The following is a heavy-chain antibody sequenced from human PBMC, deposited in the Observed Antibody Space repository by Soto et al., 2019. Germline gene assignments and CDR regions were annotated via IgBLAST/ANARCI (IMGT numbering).Heavy chain of an antibody. D-gene: IGHD2-2*01. V-gene: IGHV4-59*11. CDR2: IYYSGNT. CDR3: ARGYCSSTSCYEFDY. J-gene: IGHJ4*02. Sequence: QVQLQESGPGLVKPSETLSLTCTVSSASISSHYWNWIRQPPGKGLEWIGSIYYSGNTNYSPSLKSRVTISVDTSKKQCSLKLSSVTAADTAMYYCARGYCSSTSCYEFDYWGQGTLVTVSS. CDR1: SASISSHY.